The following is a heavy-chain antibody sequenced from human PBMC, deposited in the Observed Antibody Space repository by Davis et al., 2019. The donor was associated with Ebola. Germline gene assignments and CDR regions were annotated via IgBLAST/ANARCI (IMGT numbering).Heavy chain of an antibody. J-gene: IGHJ5*02. CDR2: IHHIGST. Sequence: GSLRLSCAASGFTFSSYSMNWVRQAPGKGLEWIGEIHHIGSTNYNPSLKSRVTISEDTSKNQFSLRLNSATAADTAVYYCARKPARWENWFDPWGQGTLVTVSS. CDR1: GFTFSSYS. V-gene: IGHV4-34*01. CDR3: ARKPARWENWFDP. D-gene: IGHD6-6*01.